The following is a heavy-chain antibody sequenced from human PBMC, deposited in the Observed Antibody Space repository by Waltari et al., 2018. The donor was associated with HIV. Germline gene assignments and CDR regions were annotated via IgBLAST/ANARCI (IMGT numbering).Heavy chain of an antibody. CDR2: IRYDGSNK. CDR1: GFTFSSYG. D-gene: IGHD6-19*01. Sequence: QVQLVESGGGVVQPGGSLRLSCAASGFTFSSYGMPWVRQAPGKGLEWVAFIRYDGSNKYYADSVKGRFTISRDNSKNTLYLQMNSLRAEDTAVYYCAKQGGTGSGWYGGWFDPWGQGTLVTVSS. V-gene: IGHV3-30*02. CDR3: AKQGGTGSGWYGGWFDP. J-gene: IGHJ5*02.